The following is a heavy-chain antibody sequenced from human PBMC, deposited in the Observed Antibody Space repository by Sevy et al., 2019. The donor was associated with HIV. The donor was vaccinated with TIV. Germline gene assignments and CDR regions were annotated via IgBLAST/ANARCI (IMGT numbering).Heavy chain of an antibody. CDR2: IRADGNNK. Sequence: GGSLRLSCVASGFSFSSYGMHWVRQAPGKGLEWVAVIRADGNNKYYEDSVKGRFIISRDNSKNTLYLQMISLRAEDTAVYYCARPRSGWLQYYYGLDVWGQGTTVTVSS. D-gene: IGHD6-19*01. CDR3: ARPRSGWLQYYYGLDV. CDR1: GFSFSSYG. V-gene: IGHV3-33*01. J-gene: IGHJ6*02.